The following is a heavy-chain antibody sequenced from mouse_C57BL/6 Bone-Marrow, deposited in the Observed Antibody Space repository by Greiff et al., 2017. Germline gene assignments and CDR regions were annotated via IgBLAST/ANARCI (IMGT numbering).Heavy chain of an antibody. D-gene: IGHD2-1*01. CDR1: GFSLTSYA. CDR3: AMIYYGNYLFYAMDY. Sequence: QVQLKESGPGLVAPSQSLSITCTVSGFSLTSYAISWVRQPPGKGLEWLGVIWTGGGTNYNSALKSRLSISKDNSKSQVFLKMNSLQTDDTARYYCAMIYYGNYLFYAMDYWGQGTSVTVSS. V-gene: IGHV2-9-1*01. CDR2: IWTGGGT. J-gene: IGHJ4*01.